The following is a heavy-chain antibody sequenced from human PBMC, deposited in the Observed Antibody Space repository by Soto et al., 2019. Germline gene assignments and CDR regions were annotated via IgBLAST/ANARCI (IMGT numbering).Heavy chain of an antibody. CDR2: IYSGGST. D-gene: IGHD2-2*01. Sequence: GGSLRLSCAASGFTVSSNYMSWVRQAPGKGLEWVSVIYSGGSTYYADSVKGRFTISSDNSKNTLYLQMNSLRAEDTAVYYCARDEAENQLLSIWGQGTMVTVSS. J-gene: IGHJ3*02. CDR1: GFTVSSNY. V-gene: IGHV3-66*01. CDR3: ARDEAENQLLSI.